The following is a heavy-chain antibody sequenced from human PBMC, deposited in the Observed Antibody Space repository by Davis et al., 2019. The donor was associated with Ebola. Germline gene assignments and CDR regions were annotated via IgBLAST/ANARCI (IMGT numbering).Heavy chain of an antibody. Sequence: GESLKISCAASGFTFSSYGMHWVRQAPGKGLEWVAVIWYDGSNNYYADSVKGRFTISRDNSKNTLYLQMNSLKTEDTAVYYCTTGQMATIWGQGTMVTVSS. J-gene: IGHJ3*02. CDR3: TTGQMATI. CDR1: GFTFSSYG. CDR2: IWYDGSNN. D-gene: IGHD5-24*01. V-gene: IGHV3-33*01.